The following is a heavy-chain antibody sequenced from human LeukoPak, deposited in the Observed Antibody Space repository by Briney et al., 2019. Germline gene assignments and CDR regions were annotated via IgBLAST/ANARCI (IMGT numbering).Heavy chain of an antibody. Sequence: ASVKVSCKASGGTFSSYAISWVRQAPGQGLEWMGGIIPIFGTANYAQKFQGRVTITADESTSTAYMELSSLRSEDTAVYYCARDHSSGLYYFDYWGQGTLVTGSS. CDR3: ARDHSSGLYYFDY. CDR1: GGTFSSYA. D-gene: IGHD6-19*01. CDR2: IIPIFGTA. J-gene: IGHJ4*02. V-gene: IGHV1-69*13.